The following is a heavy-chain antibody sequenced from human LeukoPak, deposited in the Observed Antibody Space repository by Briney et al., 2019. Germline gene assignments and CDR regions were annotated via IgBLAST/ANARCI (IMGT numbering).Heavy chain of an antibody. V-gene: IGHV3-7*01. CDR2: IRQDGKTI. D-gene: IGHD1-26*01. Sequence: PGGSLRLSCAASGFTISNYWMTWVRQSPGKGLEWVANIRQDGKTIYYADSVKGRFTISRDNAKNSLYLQMNSLRAEDTAMYYCASDPPWEDDAFDIWGQGTMVTVSS. CDR1: GFTISNYW. J-gene: IGHJ3*02. CDR3: ASDPPWEDDAFDI.